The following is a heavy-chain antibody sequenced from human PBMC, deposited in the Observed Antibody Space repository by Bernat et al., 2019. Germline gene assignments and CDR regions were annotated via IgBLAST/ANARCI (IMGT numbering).Heavy chain of an antibody. Sequence: QVQLVQSGAEVKKPGASVKVSCKASGYTFTGYYMHWVRQAPGQGLEWMGWINPNSVGTNYAQKFQGWVTMTRETSISTAYMELSRLRSDDTAVYYCARSGDYLPRTNWFDPWGQGTLVTVSS. CDR2: INPNSVGT. V-gene: IGHV1-2*04. D-gene: IGHD2-21*02. CDR3: ARSGDYLPRTNWFDP. J-gene: IGHJ5*02. CDR1: GYTFTGYY.